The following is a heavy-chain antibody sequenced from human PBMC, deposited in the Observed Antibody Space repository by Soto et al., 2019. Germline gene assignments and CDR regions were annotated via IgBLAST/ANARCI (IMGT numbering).Heavy chain of an antibody. D-gene: IGHD3-9*01. V-gene: IGHV4-39*01. Sequence: SDTKSVTRSFSGFSIGGISYYWGRIHKPPGKVLEWVGSLYYSGSTYYNPSLKSRVTISVDTSKNQFSLKLSSVTAADTAVYYCATQRVLPDFDWLLPCYGMDVWGQGTTVTVS. CDR1: GFSIGGISYY. CDR3: ATQRVLPDFDWLLPCYGMDV. J-gene: IGHJ6*02. CDR2: LYYSGST.